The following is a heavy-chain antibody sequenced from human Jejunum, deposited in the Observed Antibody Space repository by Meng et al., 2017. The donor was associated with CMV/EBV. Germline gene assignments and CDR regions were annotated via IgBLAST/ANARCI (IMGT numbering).Heavy chain of an antibody. J-gene: IGHJ5*02. CDR3: ARGVPTYYYDSSAFYFDT. Sequence: NTYDINWGRQAAGQGLEWMGWMNPNSGKTGYAQKFQGRVTITRNSSISTAYMELSSLTSEDTAVYYCARGVPTYYYDSSAFYFDTWGQGTLVTVSS. CDR1: NTYD. D-gene: IGHD3-22*01. CDR2: MNPNSGKT. V-gene: IGHV1-8*03.